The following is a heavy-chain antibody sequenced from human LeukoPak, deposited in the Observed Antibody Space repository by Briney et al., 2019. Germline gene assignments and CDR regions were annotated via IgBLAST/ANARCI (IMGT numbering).Heavy chain of an antibody. D-gene: IGHD3-3*01. V-gene: IGHV4-59*13. CDR3: ARAGRFTSGRSYFFDN. CDR2: VSYSGNT. Sequence: SESLSLTCSVSGGSISGYYWSWIRQPPGKGLEWIAYVSYSGNTNYTPYLTNRVSISVDTSKNRFSLQLRSVTAADTAFYYCARAGRFTSGRSYFFDNWGQGTLVTVS. CDR1: GGSISGYY. J-gene: IGHJ4*02.